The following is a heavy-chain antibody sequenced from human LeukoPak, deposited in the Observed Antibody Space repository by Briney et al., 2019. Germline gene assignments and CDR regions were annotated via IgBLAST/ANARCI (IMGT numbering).Heavy chain of an antibody. J-gene: IGHJ4*02. V-gene: IGHV4-59*01. CDR2: IYYSGST. D-gene: IGHD4-17*01. CDR1: GGSISSNY. CDR3: ARCPYGDYFDY. Sequence: SETLSLTCTVSGGSISSNYWSWIRQPPGKGLEWMGYIYYSGSTNYNPSLKSRVTISVDTSKNQFSLKLSSVTAADTAVYYCARCPYGDYFDYWGQGTLVTVSS.